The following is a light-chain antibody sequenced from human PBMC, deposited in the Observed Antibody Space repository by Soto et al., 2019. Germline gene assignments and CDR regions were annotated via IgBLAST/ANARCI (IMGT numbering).Light chain of an antibody. J-gene: IGKJ1*01. CDR3: QQYGISPRT. CDR2: GVS. Sequence: EIVLTQSPGTLSLSPGERATLSCRASQSVTSSYLAWYQQKPGQAPRLLIYGVSSRATGIPDRFSGSGSGTDFTLTISRLEPEEFAVYYCQQYGISPRTVGQGTKVDIK. V-gene: IGKV3-20*01. CDR1: QSVTSSY.